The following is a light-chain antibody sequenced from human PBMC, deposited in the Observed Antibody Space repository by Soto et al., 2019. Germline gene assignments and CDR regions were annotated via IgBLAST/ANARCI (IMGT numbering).Light chain of an antibody. CDR3: QRYNRSSCT. CDR1: QSISSW. CDR2: DAS. J-gene: IGKJ1*01. Sequence: SEMNKSPYTMTASVGDRVPITCPASQSISSWLAWYQQKPGKDPNLLIYDASSLVSGVPSSVIGSGSGTEFTFTISRLQTDDFAAYSCQRYNRSSCTVGQGNKVEIK. V-gene: IGKV1-5*01.